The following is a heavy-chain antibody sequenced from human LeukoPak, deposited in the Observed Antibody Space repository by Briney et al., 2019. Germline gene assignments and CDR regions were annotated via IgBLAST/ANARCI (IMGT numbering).Heavy chain of an antibody. Sequence: GGSLRLSCAASGFTFSSYSMNWARQAPGKGLEWVSSISSSRSYIYYADLVKGRFTISRDNAKNSLYLQMKSLRAEDTAVYYCAISPSRMTIFGVAAPPFDYWGQGTLVTVSS. CDR2: ISSSRSYI. CDR3: AISPSRMTIFGVAAPPFDY. D-gene: IGHD3-3*01. J-gene: IGHJ4*02. V-gene: IGHV3-21*01. CDR1: GFTFSSYS.